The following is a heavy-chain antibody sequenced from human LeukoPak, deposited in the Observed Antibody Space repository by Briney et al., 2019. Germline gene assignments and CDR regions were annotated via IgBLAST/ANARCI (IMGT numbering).Heavy chain of an antibody. V-gene: IGHV1-2*02. CDR3: ARNPPYCTSTSCYNDY. Sequence: ASVKVSCKASGYTFTIYYMHWVRQAPGQGRAWMGWINPNSGGTSYAQRLQGRVTMTRDTSISTAYMELSGLTSDDTAVYYCARNPPYCTSTSCYNDYWGQGTLVTVSS. J-gene: IGHJ4*02. D-gene: IGHD2-2*02. CDR1: GYTFTIYY. CDR2: INPNSGGT.